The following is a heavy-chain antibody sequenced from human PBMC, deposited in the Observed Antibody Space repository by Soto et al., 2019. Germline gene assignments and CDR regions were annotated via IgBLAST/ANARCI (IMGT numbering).Heavy chain of an antibody. V-gene: IGHV1-3*01. Sequence: QVQLVQSGAEVKKPGASVKVSCKASGYTFTSYAMHWVRQAPGQRLAGMGWINAGNGNTKYSQKFQGRVTITRDTSASTAYMERSSMRSEDTAVYYCARGFLDGIAVEDCGGYCWASYYYYGMDVWGQGTTVTGSS. J-gene: IGHJ6*02. CDR1: GYTFTSYA. CDR2: INAGNGNT. D-gene: IGHD2-21*02. CDR3: ARGFLDGIAVEDCGGYCWASYYYYGMDV.